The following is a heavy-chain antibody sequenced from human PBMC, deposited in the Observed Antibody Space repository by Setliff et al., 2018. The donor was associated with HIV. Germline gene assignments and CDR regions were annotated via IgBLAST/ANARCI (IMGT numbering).Heavy chain of an antibody. CDR1: GFTFSRYE. J-gene: IGHJ6*02. CDR2: ISIGSGAAI. D-gene: IGHD3-10*01. Sequence: GGSLRLSCAASGFTFSRYEMNWVRQAPGRGLEWVSSISIGSGAAIYYAESVQGRFTVSRDNSKNSLYLQMNSLRVEDTAVYYCARDYLYYNMYNGSPVYGMDVWGQGTTVTVSS. CDR3: ARDYLYYNMYNGSPVYGMDV. V-gene: IGHV3-48*03.